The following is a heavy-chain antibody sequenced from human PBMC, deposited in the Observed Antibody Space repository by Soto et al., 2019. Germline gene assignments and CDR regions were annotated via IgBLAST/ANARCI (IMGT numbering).Heavy chain of an antibody. CDR1: GFTFSSYA. CDR3: ARGSDGSGHRFDY. D-gene: IGHD3-22*01. CDR2: ISYDGSNK. J-gene: IGHJ4*02. Sequence: GGSLRLSCAASGFTFSSYAMHWVRQAPGKGLEWVAVISYDGSNKYYADSVKGRFTISRDNSKNTLYLQMNSLRAEDTAVYYCARGSDGSGHRFDYWGQGTLVTVSS. V-gene: IGHV3-30-3*01.